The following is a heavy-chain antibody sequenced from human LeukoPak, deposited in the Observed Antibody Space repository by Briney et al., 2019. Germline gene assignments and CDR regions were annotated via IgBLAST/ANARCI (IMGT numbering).Heavy chain of an antibody. V-gene: IGHV1-46*01. D-gene: IGHD3-10*01. CDR3: ATAHGSGSQALDY. Sequence: ASVKVSCKASGYTFTTYYMHWVRQAPGQGLEWMGIINPNVGSTTYAQKFQGRVTMTEDTSTDTAYMELSSLRSEDTAVYYCATAHGSGSQALDYWGQGTLVTVSS. J-gene: IGHJ4*02. CDR2: INPNVGST. CDR1: GYTFTTYY.